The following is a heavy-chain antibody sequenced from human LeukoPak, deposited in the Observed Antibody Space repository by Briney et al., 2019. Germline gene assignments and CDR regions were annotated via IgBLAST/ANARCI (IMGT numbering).Heavy chain of an antibody. CDR2: IRSKAYGGTT. D-gene: IGHD6-19*01. CDR1: GFTFGDYA. CDR3: TRSVAGRLGWFDP. Sequence: GRSLRLSCTASGFTFGDYAMSWVRQAPGKGLEWVGLIRSKAYGGTTEYAASVKGRFTISRDDSKSIAYLQMNSLKTEDTAVYYCTRSVAGRLGWFDPWGQGTLVTVSS. J-gene: IGHJ5*02. V-gene: IGHV3-49*04.